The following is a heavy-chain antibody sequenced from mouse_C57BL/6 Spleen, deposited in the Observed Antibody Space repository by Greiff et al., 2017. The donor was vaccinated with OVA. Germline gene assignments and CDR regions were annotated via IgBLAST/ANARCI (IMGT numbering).Heavy chain of an antibody. V-gene: IGHV1-61*01. Sequence: QVQLQQPGAELVRPGSSVKLSCKASGYTFTSYWMDWVKQRPGQGLEWIGNIYPSDSETHYNQKFKDKATLTVDKSSSTAYMQLSSLTSEDSAVYFCARGAVVASVDVWGTGTTVTVSS. CDR1: GYTFTSYW. CDR2: IYPSDSET. J-gene: IGHJ1*03. D-gene: IGHD1-1*01. CDR3: ARGAVVASVDV.